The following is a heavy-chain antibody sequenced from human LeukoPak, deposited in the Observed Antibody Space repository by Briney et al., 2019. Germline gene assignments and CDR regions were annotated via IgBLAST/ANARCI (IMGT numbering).Heavy chain of an antibody. CDR3: ATLNYYVDAFDI. V-gene: IGHV4-61*02. J-gene: IGHJ3*02. Sequence: SQTLSLTCTVSGGSISSGSYYWSWIRQPAGKGLEWIGRIYTSGSTNYNPSLKNRVTISVDTSKNQFSLKLSSVTAADTAVYYCATLNYYVDAFDIWGQGTMVTVSS. CDR1: GGSISSGSYY. D-gene: IGHD3-10*02. CDR2: IYTSGST.